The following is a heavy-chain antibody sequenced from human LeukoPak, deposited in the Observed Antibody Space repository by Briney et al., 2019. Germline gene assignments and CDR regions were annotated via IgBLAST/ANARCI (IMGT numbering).Heavy chain of an antibody. CDR2: ISSSSSYI. CDR1: GFTFSSYS. J-gene: IGHJ6*02. Sequence: GGSLRLSCAASGFTFSSYSMNWVRQAPGKGLEWVSSISSSSSYIYYADSVKGRFTISRDNAKNSLYLQMNSLRAEDTAVHYCAKVEMATIDYYYGMDVWGQGTTVTVSS. CDR3: AKVEMATIDYYYGMDV. V-gene: IGHV3-21*01. D-gene: IGHD5-24*01.